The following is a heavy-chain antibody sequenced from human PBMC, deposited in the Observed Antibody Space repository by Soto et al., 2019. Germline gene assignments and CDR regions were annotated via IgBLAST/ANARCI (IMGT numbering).Heavy chain of an antibody. CDR3: AEDRPLGGAIYGMDV. CDR2: INPNSGGT. V-gene: IGHV1-2*04. CDR1: GYTFTGYY. Sequence: GASVKVSCKASGYTFTGYYMHWVRQAPGQGLEWMGWINPNSGGTNYAQKFQGWVTMTRDTSISTAYMELSRLRSDDTAVYYCAEDRPLGGAIYGMDVWGQGTTVTVSS. J-gene: IGHJ6*02. D-gene: IGHD3-16*01.